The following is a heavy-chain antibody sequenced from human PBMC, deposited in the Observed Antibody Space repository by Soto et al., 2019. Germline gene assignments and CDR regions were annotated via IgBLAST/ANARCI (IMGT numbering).Heavy chain of an antibody. D-gene: IGHD2-15*01. CDR1: GYTLTELS. CDR3: ASGYSSADQLDY. J-gene: IGHJ4*02. CDR2: FDPEDGET. Sequence: GASVKVSCKVSGYTLTELSMHWVRQAPGKGLEWMGGFDPEDGETIYAQKFQGRVTMTEDTSTDTAYMELSSLRSEDTAVYYCASGYSSADQLDYWGQGTLVTVSS. V-gene: IGHV1-24*01.